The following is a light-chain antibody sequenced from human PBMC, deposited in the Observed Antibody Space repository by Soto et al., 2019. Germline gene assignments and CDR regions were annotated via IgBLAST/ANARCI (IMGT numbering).Light chain of an antibody. V-gene: IGKV1-5*01. CDR1: QSITRR. J-gene: IGKJ2*01. CDR3: QQYNGYSHS. Sequence: DIQMTQSPSTLSASVGDRVTITCRAGQSITRRLAWFQQKPGKAPSLLIYDATNLQPGVPSRFSGSGSGTEFTLTISSLQPDDFATYYCQQYNGYSHSFGQGTKVDIK. CDR2: DAT.